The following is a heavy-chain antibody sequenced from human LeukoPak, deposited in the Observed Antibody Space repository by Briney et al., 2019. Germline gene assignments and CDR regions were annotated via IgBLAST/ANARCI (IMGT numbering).Heavy chain of an antibody. D-gene: IGHD6-19*01. CDR1: GVTFSSYS. CDR2: ISSSSSTI. J-gene: IGHJ5*02. Sequence: GGSLRLSCAASGVTFSSYSMNWVRQAPGKGLEWVSYISSSSSTIYYADSVKGRFTISRDNAKNSLYLQMNSLRAEDTAVYYCARGQYSSGFSYNWFDPWGQGTLVTVSS. CDR3: ARGQYSSGFSYNWFDP. V-gene: IGHV3-48*01.